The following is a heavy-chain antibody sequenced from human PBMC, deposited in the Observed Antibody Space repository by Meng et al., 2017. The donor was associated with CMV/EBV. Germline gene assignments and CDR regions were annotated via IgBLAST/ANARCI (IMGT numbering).Heavy chain of an antibody. CDR2: ISSSSSYI. D-gene: IGHD2-2*01. CDR1: GFTFSSYS. CDR3: ARSESSLRMPAIWY. Sequence: GESLKISCAASGFTFSSYSMNWVRQAPGKGLEWVSSISSSSSYIYYADSVKGRFTISRDNAKNSLYLQMNSLRAEDTAVYYCARSESSLRMPAIWYWGQGTLVTVSS. J-gene: IGHJ4*02. V-gene: IGHV3-21*01.